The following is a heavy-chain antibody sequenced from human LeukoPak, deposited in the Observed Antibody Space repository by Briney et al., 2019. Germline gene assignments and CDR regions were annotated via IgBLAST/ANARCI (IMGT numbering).Heavy chain of an antibody. CDR2: ISGSSSTI. CDR3: ARPLGYCTSGSCFPDY. V-gene: IGHV3-21*01. D-gene: IGHD2-15*01. J-gene: IGHJ4*02. CDR1: GFTFSSYS. Sequence: GGSLRLSCAASGFTFSSYSMKRVRQAPGKGLEWVSSISGSSSTIYYADSVKGRFTISRDNAKNSLYLQMNSLRAEDTAVYYCARPLGYCTSGSCFPDYWGQGTLVTVSS.